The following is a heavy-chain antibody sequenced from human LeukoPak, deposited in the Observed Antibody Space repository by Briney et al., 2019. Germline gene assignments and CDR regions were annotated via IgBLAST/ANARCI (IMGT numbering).Heavy chain of an antibody. CDR2: INPSGGST. CDR3: ARAPTGYDIFDY. CDR1: GYTFTSYY. J-gene: IGHJ4*02. Sequence: GASVKVSCKASGYTFTSYYMHWVRQAPGQGLEWMGIINPSGGSTSYAQKFQGRVTMTRDTSTSTVYMELSSLRSEDTAVYCCARAPTGYDIFDYWGQGTLVTVSS. V-gene: IGHV1-46*01. D-gene: IGHD3-9*01.